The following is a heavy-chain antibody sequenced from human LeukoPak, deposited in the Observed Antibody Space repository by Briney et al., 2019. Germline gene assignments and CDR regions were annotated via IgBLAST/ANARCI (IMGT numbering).Heavy chain of an antibody. CDR2: MSPNSGNT. CDR1: GYTFTSYD. V-gene: IGHV1-8*01. D-gene: IGHD3-9*01. J-gene: IGHJ5*02. Sequence: ASVKVSCKASGYTFTSYDINWVRQATGQGLEWMGWMSPNSGNTGYAQKFQGRVTMTRNTSISTAYMELSSLRSEDTAVYYCARGLYYDILTGYYPYNWFDPWGQGTLVTVSS. CDR3: ARGLYYDILTGYYPYNWFDP.